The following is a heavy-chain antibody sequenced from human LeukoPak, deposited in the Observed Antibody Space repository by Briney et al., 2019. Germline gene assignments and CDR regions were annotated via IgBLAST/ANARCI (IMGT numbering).Heavy chain of an antibody. Sequence: GASVKVSCKASGYTFTGYYMHWVRQAPGQGLEWMGRINPNSGGTNYAQKFQGRVTMTRDTSISTAYMELSRLRSDDTAVYYCVRDLKFGGVIVPPGYWGQGTLVTVSS. CDR1: GYTFTGYY. J-gene: IGHJ4*02. CDR2: INPNSGGT. D-gene: IGHD3-16*02. V-gene: IGHV1-2*06. CDR3: VRDLKFGGVIVPPGY.